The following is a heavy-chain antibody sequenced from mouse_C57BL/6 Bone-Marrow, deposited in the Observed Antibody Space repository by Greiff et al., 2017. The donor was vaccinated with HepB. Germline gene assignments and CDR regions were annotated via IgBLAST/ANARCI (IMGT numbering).Heavy chain of an antibody. Sequence: EVKLVESGGGLVQPGGSLKLSCAASGFTFSDYYMYWVRQTPEKRLEWVAYISNGGGSTYYPDTGKGRFTIHRDNAKNTLYLQMSRLKSEDTAMYYGARLTYDATGLHFDYWGQGPTLTVSS. J-gene: IGHJ2*01. CDR3: ARLTYDATGLHFDY. CDR1: GFTFSDYY. D-gene: IGHD1-1*01. V-gene: IGHV5-12*01. CDR2: ISNGGGST.